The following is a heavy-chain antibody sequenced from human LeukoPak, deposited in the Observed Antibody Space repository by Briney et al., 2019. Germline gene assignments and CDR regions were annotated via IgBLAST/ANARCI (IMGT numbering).Heavy chain of an antibody. CDR2: MYSGGST. V-gene: IGHV3-66*01. Sequence: GGYLRLSCAASGFTVSSNYMSWVRQAPGKGLEWVSVMYSGGSTYYADSVKGRFTISRDNSKNTLYLQMNSLGAEDTAVYYCARDMAWFGEFTEYYFDYWGQGTLVTVSS. D-gene: IGHD3-10*01. CDR3: ARDMAWFGEFTEYYFDY. J-gene: IGHJ4*02. CDR1: GFTVSSNY.